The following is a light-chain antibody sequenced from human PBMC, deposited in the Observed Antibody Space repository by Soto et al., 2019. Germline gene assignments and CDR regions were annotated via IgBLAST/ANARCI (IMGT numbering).Light chain of an antibody. CDR3: KQRSNWPPYT. V-gene: IGKV3-11*01. Sequence: EIVLTQSPATLSLSPGERATLSCRASQSVSSYLAWYQQKPGQAPRLLIYDASNRATGIPARFSGSGSGTEFPLTISSLEPEDFAVYYCKQRSNWPPYTFGQGTKLEIK. J-gene: IGKJ2*01. CDR2: DAS. CDR1: QSVSSY.